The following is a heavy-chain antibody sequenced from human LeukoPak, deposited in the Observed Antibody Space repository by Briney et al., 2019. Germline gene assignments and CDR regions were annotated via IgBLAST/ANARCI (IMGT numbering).Heavy chain of an antibody. CDR2: IYHSGST. J-gene: IGHJ4*02. D-gene: IGHD4-17*01. Sequence: SETLSLTCTVSGYSISSGYYWGWIRQPPGKGLEWIGSIYHSGSTNYNPSLKSRVTISVDKSKNQFSLKLSSVTAADTAVYYCANNDYGSATNWGQGTLVTVSS. CDR1: GYSISSGYY. V-gene: IGHV4-38-2*02. CDR3: ANNDYGSATN.